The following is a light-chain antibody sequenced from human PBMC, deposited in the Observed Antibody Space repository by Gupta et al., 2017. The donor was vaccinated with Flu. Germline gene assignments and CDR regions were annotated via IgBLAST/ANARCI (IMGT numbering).Light chain of an antibody. CDR2: LFS. Sequence: VALGLPASVSSRFSQSLVYTDGSTVSHWFQQSAGQSPRRLIYLFSHPDSVVPDRFSGSSSGTYFTLIISMVAADDVVIYFCRRGADWPRAFGEGTKVEIK. CDR3: RRGADWPRA. V-gene: IGKV2-30*01. CDR1: QSLVYTDGSTV. J-gene: IGKJ1*01.